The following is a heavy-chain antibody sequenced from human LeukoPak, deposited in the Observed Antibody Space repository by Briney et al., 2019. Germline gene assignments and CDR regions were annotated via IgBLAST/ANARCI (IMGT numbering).Heavy chain of an antibody. J-gene: IGHJ4*02. D-gene: IGHD5-24*01. Sequence: GASVKVSCKASGYTFTSYYMHWVRQAPGQGLEWMVIINPSGGSTSYAQKFQGRVTMTRDTSTSTVYMELRSLRSDDTAVYYCARDPRMMATIEFDYWGQGTLVTVSS. CDR3: ARDPRMMATIEFDY. V-gene: IGHV1-46*01. CDR2: INPSGGST. CDR1: GYTFTSYY.